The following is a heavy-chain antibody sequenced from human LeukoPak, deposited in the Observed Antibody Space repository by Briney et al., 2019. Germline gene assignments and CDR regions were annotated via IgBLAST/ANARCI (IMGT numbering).Heavy chain of an antibody. V-gene: IGHV3-21*01. D-gene: IGHD6-6*01. J-gene: IGHJ6*03. CDR2: ISAVGTYI. CDR3: ARGGIAGRAVYYYYMDV. CDR1: GFTFRSYT. Sequence: PGGSLRLSCAASGFTFRSYTIHWVRQAPGKGLEWVSSISAVGTYIYYADSVKGRFTISRDNVEKSAYLELSGLTGQDTAIYYCARGGIAGRAVYYYYMDVWAKGPRSPSP.